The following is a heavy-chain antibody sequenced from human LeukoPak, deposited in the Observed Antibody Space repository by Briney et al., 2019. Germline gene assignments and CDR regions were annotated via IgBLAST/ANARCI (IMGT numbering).Heavy chain of an antibody. Sequence: SETLSLTRTVSGGSISSYYWSWIRQPPGKGLEWIGYIYYSGSTNYNPSLKSRVTISVDTSKNQFSLKLSSVTAADTAVYYCARGYYYDSSGYPDAFDIRGQGTMVTVSS. D-gene: IGHD3-22*01. CDR1: GGSISSYY. V-gene: IGHV4-59*01. CDR2: IYYSGST. J-gene: IGHJ3*02. CDR3: ARGYYYDSSGYPDAFDI.